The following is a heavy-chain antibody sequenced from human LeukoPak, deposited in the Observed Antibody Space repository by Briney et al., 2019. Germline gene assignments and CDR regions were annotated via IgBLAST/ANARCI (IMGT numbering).Heavy chain of an antibody. J-gene: IGHJ5*02. CDR1: GGSITNYY. D-gene: IGHD3-16*02. CDR3: ARQLASVISPNWFDP. V-gene: IGHV4-59*08. CDR2: IYYSGST. Sequence: SETLSLTCTVSGGSITNYYWNWIRQPPGKGLEWIGYIYYSGSTKYNPSLKSRVTISVDTSKNQFSLKLSSVTAADTAVYYCARQLASVISPNWFDPWGQGTLVTVSS.